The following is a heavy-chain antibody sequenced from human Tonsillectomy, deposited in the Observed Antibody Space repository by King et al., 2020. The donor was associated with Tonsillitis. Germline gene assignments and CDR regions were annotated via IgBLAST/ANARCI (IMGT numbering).Heavy chain of an antibody. D-gene: IGHD3-16*01. J-gene: IGHJ3*02. V-gene: IGHV3-7*03. Sequence: VQLVESGGGLVQPGGSLRLSCAASGITFSSYWMSWVRQTPGKELEWVANIKQDGSEKYDVDSGKGRFTISRDNAKNSLYLHMNSLRAEDMAVYYCATTSGPGGTFDIWGQGTMVTVTS. CDR3: ATTSGPGGTFDI. CDR2: IKQDGSEK. CDR1: GITFSSYW.